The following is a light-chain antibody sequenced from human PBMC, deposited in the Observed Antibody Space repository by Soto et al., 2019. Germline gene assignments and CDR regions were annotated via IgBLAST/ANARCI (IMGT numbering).Light chain of an antibody. CDR1: QSVRTN. CDR2: GAS. Sequence: EIVLTQSPATLSSFPGDRVTLSCGASQSVRTNLAWYQQKPGQAPRLLIYGASTRATGIPARFSGSGSETEFTLTISSLQSEDFAVYYCQQYHDWPPWTFGQGTKVDIK. CDR3: QQYHDWPPWT. V-gene: IGKV3-15*01. J-gene: IGKJ1*01.